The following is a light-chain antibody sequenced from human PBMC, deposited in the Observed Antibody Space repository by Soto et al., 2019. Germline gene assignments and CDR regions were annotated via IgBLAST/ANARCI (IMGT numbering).Light chain of an antibody. CDR1: SSDVGSYNL. Sequence: QSVLTQPASVSGSPGQSITISCTGTSSDVGSYNLVSWYQQHPGKAPKLMIYEGSKRPSGVSNRFSGSKSGNTASLTISGVQAEDEPDYYCCSYAGSSTVVFIGGTKVTVL. CDR3: CSYAGSSTVV. J-gene: IGLJ2*01. V-gene: IGLV2-23*01. CDR2: EGS.